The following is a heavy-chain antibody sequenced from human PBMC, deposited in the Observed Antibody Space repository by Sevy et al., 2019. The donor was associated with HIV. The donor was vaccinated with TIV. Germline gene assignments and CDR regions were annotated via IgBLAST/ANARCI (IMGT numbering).Heavy chain of an antibody. J-gene: IGHJ4*02. CDR1: GFTFSSYW. CDR2: IKEDGSEK. D-gene: IGHD3-22*01. V-gene: IGHV3-7*03. Sequence: GGSLRLSCAASGFTFSSYWMTWVRQAPGKGLEWVANIKEDGSEKYYVDSVKGRFTISGDNAKNSLYLQMNSLRADDTAVYYCAREGYYYDSSGYYFGGYYFDYWGQGTLVTVSS. CDR3: AREGYYYDSSGYYFGGYYFDY.